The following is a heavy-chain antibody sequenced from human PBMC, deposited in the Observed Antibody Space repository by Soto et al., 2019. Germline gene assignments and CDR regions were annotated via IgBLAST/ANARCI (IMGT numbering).Heavy chain of an antibody. CDR3: ARVAVRGYSMDAFDI. V-gene: IGHV4-39*07. D-gene: IGHD5-18*01. Sequence: SETLSLTCTVSGGSISSGGYYWGWIRQAPGKGPEWIGSIYNSGIMHYNPSLRNRLTMSVDTSKNQFSLKLSSVTAADTAVYYCARVAVRGYSMDAFDIWGQGTMVTVSS. CDR2: IYNSGIM. J-gene: IGHJ3*02. CDR1: GGSISSGGYY.